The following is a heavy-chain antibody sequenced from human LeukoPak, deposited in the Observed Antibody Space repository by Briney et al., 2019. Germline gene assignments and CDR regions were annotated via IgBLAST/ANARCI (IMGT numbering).Heavy chain of an antibody. CDR1: GFTFSNYA. V-gene: IGHV3-23*01. CDR2: ISGSGGST. Sequence: GGSLRLSCAASGFTFSNYALSWVRQAPGKGLEWVSDISGSGGSTYYADSVKGRFTNSRDNSKNTMYLQMNSLRAEDTAVYYCAKRIQSAMAMGYWGQGTLVTVSS. J-gene: IGHJ4*02. D-gene: IGHD5-18*01. CDR3: AKRIQSAMAMGY.